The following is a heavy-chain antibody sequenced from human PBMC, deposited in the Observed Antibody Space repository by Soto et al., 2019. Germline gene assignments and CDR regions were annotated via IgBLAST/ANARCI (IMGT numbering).Heavy chain of an antibody. CDR3: ARPSEAYYYDSSGYYHFAY. CDR2: IYPGDSDT. Sequence: GGSLKISCKGSGYSFTSYWIGCGRPMPRKGLGWMGIIYPGDSDTRYSPSFQGQATISVDKSISTAYLQWRSLKASDTAMYYCARPSEAYYYDSSGYYHFAYWGQGTLVTVSS. D-gene: IGHD3-22*01. CDR1: GYSFTSYW. J-gene: IGHJ4*02. V-gene: IGHV5-51*01.